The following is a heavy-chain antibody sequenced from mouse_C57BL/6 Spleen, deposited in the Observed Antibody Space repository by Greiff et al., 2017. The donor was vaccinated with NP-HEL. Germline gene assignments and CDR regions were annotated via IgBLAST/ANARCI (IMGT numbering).Heavy chain of an antibody. Sequence: VQLQQSGAELVRPGTSVKVSCKASGYAFTNYLIEWVKQRPGQGLEWIGVINPGSGGTNYNEKFKGKATLTADKSSSTAYMQLSSLTSEDSAVYFCARQSTTVGYFDYWGQGTTLTVSS. J-gene: IGHJ2*01. D-gene: IGHD1-1*01. CDR2: INPGSGGT. CDR3: ARQSTTVGYFDY. CDR1: GYAFTNYL. V-gene: IGHV1-54*01.